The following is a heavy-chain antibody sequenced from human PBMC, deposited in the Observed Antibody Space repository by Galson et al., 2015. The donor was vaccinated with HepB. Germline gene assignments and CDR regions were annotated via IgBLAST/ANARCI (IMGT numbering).Heavy chain of an antibody. CDR3: AKDTSYYYYYYMDV. Sequence: SLRLSCAASGFTFDNYAMHWVRQAPGKGLEWVSGISWNSGSIGYADSVKGRFTISRDNAKNSLYLQMNSLRAEDTALYYCAKDTSYYYYYYMDVWGKGTTVTVSS. J-gene: IGHJ6*03. CDR1: GFTFDNYA. CDR2: ISWNSGSI. D-gene: IGHD6-6*01. V-gene: IGHV3-9*01.